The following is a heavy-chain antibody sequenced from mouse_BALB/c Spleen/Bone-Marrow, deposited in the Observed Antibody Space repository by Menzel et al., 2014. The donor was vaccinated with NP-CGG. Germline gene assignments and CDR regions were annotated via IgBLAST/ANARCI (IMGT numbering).Heavy chain of an antibody. V-gene: IGHV1S56*01. CDR1: GYTFTSYY. D-gene: IGHD4-1*01. J-gene: IGHJ4*01. CDR3: ARLGRDYAMDY. CDR2: IYPGNVNT. Sequence: QVQLQQSGPELVKPGASVRISCKASGYTFTSYYIHWVKQRPGQGLEWIGWIYPGNVNTKYNEKFKGKATLTADKSSSTAYMRLSSLTSEDSAVYFCARLGRDYAMDYWGQGTSVTVSS.